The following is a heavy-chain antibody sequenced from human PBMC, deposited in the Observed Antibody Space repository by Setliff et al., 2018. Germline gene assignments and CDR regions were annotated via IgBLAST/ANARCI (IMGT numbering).Heavy chain of an antibody. Sequence: SVKVSCKASGGTFNNYLISWVRQAPGQGLEWMGGIIPIFGTANYAQNFQGRVTITTDESTSTAYMELTSLRSEDTAVYYCARDGVHTAMLIDYYYYMDVWGKGTTVTVSS. CDR2: IIPIFGTA. V-gene: IGHV1-69*05. J-gene: IGHJ6*03. CDR1: GGTFNNYL. D-gene: IGHD5-18*01. CDR3: ARDGVHTAMLIDYYYYMDV.